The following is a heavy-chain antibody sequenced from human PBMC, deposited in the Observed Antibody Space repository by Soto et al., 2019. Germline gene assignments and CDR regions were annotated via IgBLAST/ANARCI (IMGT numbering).Heavy chain of an antibody. CDR3: ASIPYYYDSSGFSVGDY. V-gene: IGHV4-61*01. Sequence: QVQLQESGPGLVKPSETLSLTCTVSGGSVSSGSYYWSWIRQPPGKGLEWIGYIYYSGSTNYNPSLKSRVTISADTSKNQFSLKLSSVTAADTAVYYCASIPYYYDSSGFSVGDYWGQGTLVTVSS. CDR2: IYYSGST. J-gene: IGHJ4*02. D-gene: IGHD3-22*01. CDR1: GGSVSSGSYY.